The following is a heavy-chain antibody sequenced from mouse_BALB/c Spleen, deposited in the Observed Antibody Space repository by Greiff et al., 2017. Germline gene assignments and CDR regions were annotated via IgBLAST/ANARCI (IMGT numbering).Heavy chain of an antibody. CDR3: KGLYHGRDYAMDY. D-gene: IGHD2-1*01. Sequence: VQLQQSGAELVRSGASVKLSCTASGFNIKDYYMHWVKQRPEQGLEWIGWIDPENGDTEYAPKFQGKATMTADTSSNTAYLQLSSLTSEDTAVYYCKGLYHGRDYAMDYWGQGTSVTVSS. J-gene: IGHJ4*01. CDR1: GFNIKDYY. CDR2: IDPENGDT. V-gene: IGHV14-4*02.